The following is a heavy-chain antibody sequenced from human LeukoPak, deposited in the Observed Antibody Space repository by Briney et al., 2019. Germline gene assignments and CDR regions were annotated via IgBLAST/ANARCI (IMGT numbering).Heavy chain of an antibody. V-gene: IGHV3-69-1*01. CDR3: ARMIGYNYGYAFDY. J-gene: IGHJ4*02. D-gene: IGHD5-18*01. CDR2: ITSSSTI. Sequence: PGGSLRLSCAASGFTFSSYSMNWVRQAPGKGLEWVSSITSSSTIYYAESVKGRFTISRDNAKNSLYLQMNSLRDEDTAVYYCARMIGYNYGYAFDYWGQGTLVTVSS. CDR1: GFTFSSYS.